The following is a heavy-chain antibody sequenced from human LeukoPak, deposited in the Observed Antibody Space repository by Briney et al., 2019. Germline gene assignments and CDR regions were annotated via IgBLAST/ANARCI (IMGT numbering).Heavy chain of an antibody. CDR3: ARDLGDSPGYMDV. V-gene: IGHV1-18*01. J-gene: IGHJ6*03. D-gene: IGHD3-16*01. CDR1: GYTFTSSG. CDR2: VSAYNAYT. Sequence: ASVKVSCKASGYTFTSSGISWVRQAPGQGLEWLGWVSAYNAYTNYAQKLQGRVTMTTATSTSTAYMELRSLRSDDTAMYYCARDLGDSPGYMDVWGKGTTVTVCS.